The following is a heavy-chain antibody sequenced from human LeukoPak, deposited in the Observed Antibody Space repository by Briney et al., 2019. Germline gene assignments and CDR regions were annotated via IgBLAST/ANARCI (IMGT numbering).Heavy chain of an antibody. CDR3: ARGVLSVAGYYFDY. D-gene: IGHD6-19*01. V-gene: IGHV4-59*01. CDR2: IYYSGST. J-gene: IGHJ4*02. Sequence: SETLSLTFTVSGGSISSYYWSWIRQPPGKGLEWIGYIYYSGSTNYNPSLKSRVTISVDTSKNQFSLKLSSVTAADTAVYYCARGVLSVAGYYFDYWGQGTLVTVSS. CDR1: GGSISSYY.